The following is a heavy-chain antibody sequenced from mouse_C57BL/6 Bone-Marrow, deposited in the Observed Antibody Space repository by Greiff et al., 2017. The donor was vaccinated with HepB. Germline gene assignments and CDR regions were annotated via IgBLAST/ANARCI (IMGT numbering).Heavy chain of an antibody. CDR2: IYPSDSET. V-gene: IGHV1-61*01. CDR1: GYTFTSYW. D-gene: IGHD1-1*01. J-gene: IGHJ4*01. Sequence: QVQLQQPGAELVRPGSSVKLSCKASGYTFTSYWMDWVKQRPGQGLEWIGNIYPSDSETHYNQKFKDKATLTVDKSSSTAYMKLSSLTSEDSAVYYCARRRYYGSSFYAMDYWGQGTSVTVSS. CDR3: ARRRYYGSSFYAMDY.